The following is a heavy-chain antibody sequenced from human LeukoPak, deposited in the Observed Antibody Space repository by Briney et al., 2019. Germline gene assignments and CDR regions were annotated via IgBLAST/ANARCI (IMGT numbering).Heavy chain of an antibody. CDR2: IYYSGST. CDR3: ARVCGGDSSGYYPYWYFDL. CDR1: GYSISSGYY. D-gene: IGHD3-22*01. J-gene: IGHJ2*01. V-gene: IGHV4-38-2*02. Sequence: SETLSLTCTVSGYSISSGYYWGWIRQPPGKGLEWIGSIYYSGSTYYNPSLKSRVTISVDTSKNQFSLKLSSVTAADTAVYYCARVCGGDSSGYYPYWYFDLWGRGTLVTVSS.